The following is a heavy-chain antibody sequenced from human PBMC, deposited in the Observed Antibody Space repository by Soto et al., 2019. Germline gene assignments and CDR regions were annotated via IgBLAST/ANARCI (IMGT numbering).Heavy chain of an antibody. CDR2: IGAARDP. J-gene: IGHJ6*02. CDR3: AGAYIGRRPSRADYYYAMDV. D-gene: IGHD5-12*01. CDR1: GFTFSDFD. Sequence: GGSLRLSCATSGFTFSDFDMHWVRQVPGKGLEWVSAIGAARDPYYLGSVKGRFTISRENAKNSVYLQMSDLRAGDSAVYYCAGAYIGRRPSRADYYYAMDVWGQGTTVTVSS. V-gene: IGHV3-13*05.